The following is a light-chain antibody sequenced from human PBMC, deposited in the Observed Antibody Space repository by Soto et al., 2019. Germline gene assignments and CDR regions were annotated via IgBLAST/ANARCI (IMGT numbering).Light chain of an antibody. CDR1: SSNVGAYNF. CDR3: SSYTTSAPYV. J-gene: IGLJ1*01. V-gene: IGLV2-14*01. CDR2: EVT. Sequence: QSALTHPASVSASPGQSITISCTGNSSNVGAYNFVSWYQHHPGRAPKLIIYEVTIRPSGDSNRFSGSKAVNTPSLIIFGLQAEDAADYYCSSYTTSAPYVFGSRTKVTVL.